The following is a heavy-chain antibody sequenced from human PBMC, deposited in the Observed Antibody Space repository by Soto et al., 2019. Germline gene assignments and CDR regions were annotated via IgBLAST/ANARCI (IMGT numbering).Heavy chain of an antibody. CDR1: EGTISSYA. Sequence: SVKVSCKASEGTISSYAISWVQQAPGQGLEWMGGIIPIGATANYAQKFQGRVTITADESTSTAYMELGSLRSEDTAVYYCARDLLGFGYTYADVWGQGTTVTVSS. J-gene: IGHJ6*02. D-gene: IGHD3-10*01. CDR2: IIPIGATA. V-gene: IGHV1-69*13. CDR3: ARDLLGFGYTYADV.